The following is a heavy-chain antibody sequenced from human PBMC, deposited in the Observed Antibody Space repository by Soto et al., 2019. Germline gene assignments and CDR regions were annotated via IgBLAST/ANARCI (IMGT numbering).Heavy chain of an antibody. V-gene: IGHV4-31*03. CDR2: IYYPGST. CDR1: GASIRGGGYY. CDR3: ARIEMASIK. J-gene: IGHJ4*02. Sequence: PSETLSLTCSVSGASIRGGGYYWSWLRQSPGKGLEWIGLIYYPGSTFYSPSLKSRLTISLDTSKNQFSLDLRSVTAADTAMYYCARIEMASIKWGRGTLVTVSS.